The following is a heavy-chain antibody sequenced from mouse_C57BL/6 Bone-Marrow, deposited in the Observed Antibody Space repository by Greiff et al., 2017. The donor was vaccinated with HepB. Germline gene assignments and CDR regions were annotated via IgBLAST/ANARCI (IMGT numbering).Heavy chain of an antibody. D-gene: IGHD1-1*01. CDR2: INPGSGGT. J-gene: IGHJ2*01. CDR1: GYAFTNYL. Sequence: VQLKESGAELVRPGTSVKVSCKASGYAFTNYLIEWVKQRPGQGLEWIGVINPGSGGTNYNEKFKGKATLTADKSSSTAYMQLSSLTSEDSAVYFCARPSYGSTFDYWGQGTTLTVSS. CDR3: ARPSYGSTFDY. V-gene: IGHV1-54*01.